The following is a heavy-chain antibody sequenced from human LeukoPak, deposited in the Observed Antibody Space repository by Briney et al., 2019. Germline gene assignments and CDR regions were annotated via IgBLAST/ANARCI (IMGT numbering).Heavy chain of an antibody. V-gene: IGHV3-30*18. Sequence: PGGSLRLSCAASGFTFSSYGMHWVRQAPGKGLEWVAVISYDGSNKYYADSVKGRFTISRDNSKNTLYLQMNSLRAEDTAVYYCAKERGGGEGATPSVLDYWGQGTLVTVSS. J-gene: IGHJ4*02. CDR3: AKERGGGEGATPSVLDY. CDR1: GFTFSSYG. D-gene: IGHD1-26*01. CDR2: ISYDGSNK.